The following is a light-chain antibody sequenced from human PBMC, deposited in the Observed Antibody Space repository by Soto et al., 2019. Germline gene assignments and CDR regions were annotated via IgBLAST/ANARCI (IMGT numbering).Light chain of an antibody. J-gene: IGKJ1*01. CDR3: QHYNSYSEA. CDR1: HGISNY. Sequence: IQLTQSPSSLYASVGDRVTISFRAIHGISNYLAWYQQKPGKVPKLLIYAASTLQSGVPSRFSGSGSGTEFTLTISSLQPDDFATYYCQHYNSYSEAFGQGTKVDIK. CDR2: AAS. V-gene: IGKV1-27*01.